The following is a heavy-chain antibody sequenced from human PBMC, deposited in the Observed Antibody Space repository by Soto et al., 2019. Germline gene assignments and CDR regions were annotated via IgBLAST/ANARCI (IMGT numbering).Heavy chain of an antibody. CDR1: GYTFTSYY. J-gene: IGHJ5*02. D-gene: IGHD3-3*01. CDR3: ARDREVLTIFGVVIINNWFDP. CDR2: INPSGGST. V-gene: IGHV1-46*01. Sequence: ASVKVSCKASGYTFTSYYMHWVRQAPGQGLERMGIINPSGGSTSYAQKFQGRVTMTRDTSTSTVYMELSSLRSEDTAVYYCARDREVLTIFGVVIINNWFDPWGQGTLVTVSS.